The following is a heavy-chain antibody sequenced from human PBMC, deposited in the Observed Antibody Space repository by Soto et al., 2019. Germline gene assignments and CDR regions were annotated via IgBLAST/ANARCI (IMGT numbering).Heavy chain of an antibody. CDR2: ITGGGGST. J-gene: IGHJ4*02. CDR3: AKGSSTSRPYYFDY. Sequence: EVQLLESGGGLVQPGGPLRLSCAASGFTFNTIAMSWFRQPPGQGLGWVSAITGGGGSTYHADSVKGRFTISRDNSKNTLYLQMNSLRAEDTAVYYCAKGSSTSRPYYFDYWGQGTLVTVSS. V-gene: IGHV3-23*01. CDR1: GFTFNTIA. D-gene: IGHD2-2*01.